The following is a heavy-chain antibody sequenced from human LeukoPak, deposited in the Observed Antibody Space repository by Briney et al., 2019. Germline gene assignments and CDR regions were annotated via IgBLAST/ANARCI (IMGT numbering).Heavy chain of an antibody. CDR3: AKDRRKMVRGANSDP. D-gene: IGHD3-10*01. J-gene: IGHJ5*02. Sequence: GGTLRLSCSASGFTFSSYGMSWVRQAPGKGLELVSAISGSGGSTYYADSVKCRFTISRDNSKNTLYLQMNSLRAEDKAVYYCAKDRRKMVRGANSDPWGKGTLVTVSS. CDR2: ISGSGGST. CDR1: GFTFSSYG. V-gene: IGHV3-23*01.